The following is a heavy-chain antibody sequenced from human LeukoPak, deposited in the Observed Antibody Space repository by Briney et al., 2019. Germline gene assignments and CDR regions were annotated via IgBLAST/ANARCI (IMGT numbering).Heavy chain of an antibody. D-gene: IGHD1-1*01. CDR2: ISAYNGNT. Sequence: GASVKVSCKASGYTFTSYGISWVRQAPGQGLEWMGWISAYNGNTNYAQKLQGRVTMTTDTSTGTVYMDLRSLRSDDTAVYYCARDIATVQHQDWGQGTLVTVSS. CDR3: ARDIATVQHQD. J-gene: IGHJ4*02. CDR1: GYTFTSYG. V-gene: IGHV1-18*01.